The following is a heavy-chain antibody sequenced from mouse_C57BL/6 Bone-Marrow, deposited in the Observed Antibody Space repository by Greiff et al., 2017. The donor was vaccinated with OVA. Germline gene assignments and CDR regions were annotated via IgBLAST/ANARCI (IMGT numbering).Heavy chain of an antibody. Sequence: QRPGRGLEWIGRIDPNSGGTKYNEKFKSKATLTVDKPSSTAYMQLSSLTSEDSAVYYCAREDYGSSCLFDYWGQGTTLTVSS. CDR3: AREDYGSSCLFDY. J-gene: IGHJ2*01. CDR2: IDPNSGGT. V-gene: IGHV1-72*01. D-gene: IGHD1-1*01.